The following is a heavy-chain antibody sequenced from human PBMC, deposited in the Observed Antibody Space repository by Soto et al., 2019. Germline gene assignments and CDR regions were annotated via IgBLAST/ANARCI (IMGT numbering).Heavy chain of an antibody. Sequence: ASVKVSCKASGYTCTSYDINWVRQATGQGLEWMGWMNPNSGNTGYAQRFQGRVTMTRNTSISTAYMELSSLRSEDTAVYYCARGGSGWYLGYYYYGMDVWGQGTTVTVSS. CDR3: ARGGSGWYLGYYYYGMDV. CDR1: GYTCTSYD. CDR2: MNPNSGNT. D-gene: IGHD6-19*01. J-gene: IGHJ6*02. V-gene: IGHV1-8*01.